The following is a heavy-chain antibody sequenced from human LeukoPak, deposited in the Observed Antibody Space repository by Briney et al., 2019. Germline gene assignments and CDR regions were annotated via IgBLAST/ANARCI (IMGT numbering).Heavy chain of an antibody. J-gene: IGHJ4*02. D-gene: IGHD6-6*01. V-gene: IGHV3-30*03. CDR1: GFTFSSYG. CDR2: ISYDGSNK. CDR3: ARGPTPYSSSSEV. Sequence: QPGRSLRLSCAASGFTFSSYGMHWVRQAPGKGLEWVAVISYDGSNKYYADSVKGRFTISRDNSKNTLYLQMNSLRAEDTAVYYCARGPTPYSSSSEVWGQGTLVTVSS.